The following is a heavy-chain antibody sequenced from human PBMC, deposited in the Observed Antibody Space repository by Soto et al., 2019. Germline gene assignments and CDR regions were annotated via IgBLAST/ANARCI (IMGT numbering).Heavy chain of an antibody. J-gene: IGHJ3*02. CDR3: ARESSLGFGVVIRPVAFDI. CDR2: IYYRGNA. V-gene: IGHV4-31*03. Sequence: PSETLSLTCTVSGGSISSDSYYWTWIRQYPGKGLEWIGYIYYRGNAYYNPSLKSRVTISVDTSKNQFSLKLSSVTAADTAVYYCARESSLGFGVVIRPVAFDIWGKGTMVTVSS. CDR1: GGSISSDSYY. D-gene: IGHD3-3*01.